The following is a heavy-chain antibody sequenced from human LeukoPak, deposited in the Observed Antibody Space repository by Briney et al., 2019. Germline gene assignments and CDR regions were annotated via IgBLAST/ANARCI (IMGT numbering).Heavy chain of an antibody. CDR1: GGSFSGYY. D-gene: IGHD3-22*01. CDR3: ARGDSYYYDSSGLARGYFDY. V-gene: IGHV4-34*01. Sequence: PSETLSLTCAVYGGSFSGYYWSWIRQPPGKGLEWIGEINQSGSTNYNPSLKSRVTISVDTSKNQFSLKLSSVTAADTAVYYYARGDSYYYDSSGLARGYFDYWGQGTLVTVSS. CDR2: INQSGST. J-gene: IGHJ4*02.